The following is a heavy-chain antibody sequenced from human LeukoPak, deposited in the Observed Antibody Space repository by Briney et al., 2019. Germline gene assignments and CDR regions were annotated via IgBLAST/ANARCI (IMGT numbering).Heavy chain of an antibody. V-gene: IGHV3-33*01. CDR1: GFTFSNYG. CDR3: AGATYYYYYYMDV. Sequence: GRSLRLSCAASGFTFSNYGMHWVRQAPGKGLEWVAVIWYDGSNKYYADSVKGRFTISRDNSKNTLYLQMNSLRAEDTAAYYCAGATYYYYYYMDVWGKGTTVTVSS. J-gene: IGHJ6*03. CDR2: IWYDGSNK.